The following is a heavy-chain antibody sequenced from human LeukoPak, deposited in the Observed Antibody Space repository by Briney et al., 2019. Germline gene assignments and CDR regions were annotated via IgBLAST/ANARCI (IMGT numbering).Heavy chain of an antibody. J-gene: IGHJ6*03. CDR2: MNPNSGNT. CDR3: ARAYYDILTGPNNYYYMDV. CDR1: AYTFTSYD. V-gene: IGHV1-8*01. Sequence: ASVKVSCKASAYTFTSYDINWVRQATGQGLGWMGWMNPNSGNTGYAQKFQGRVTMTRNTSISTAYMELSSLRSEDTTVYYCARAYYDILTGPNNYYYMDVWGKGTTVTVSS. D-gene: IGHD3-9*01.